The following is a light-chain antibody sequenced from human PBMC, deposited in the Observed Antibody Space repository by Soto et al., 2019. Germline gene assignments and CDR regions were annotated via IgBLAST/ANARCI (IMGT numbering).Light chain of an antibody. J-gene: IGLJ2*01. CDR1: SSNIGDNT. V-gene: IGLV1-44*01. CDR2: SND. Sequence: QSVLTQPPSASATPGQSVTISCSGSSSNIGDNTVNWYQQLPGTAPKLLIYSNDQRSSGVPDRFSGSKSGTSASLAISGLPSEDEADYYCAVWDYRLDGVVFGGGTKLTVL. CDR3: AVWDYRLDGVV.